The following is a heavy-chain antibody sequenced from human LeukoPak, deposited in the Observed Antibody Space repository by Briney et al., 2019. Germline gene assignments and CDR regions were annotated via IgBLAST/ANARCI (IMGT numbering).Heavy chain of an antibody. CDR2: ISGTGSRT. V-gene: IGHV3-23*01. D-gene: IGHD3-22*01. CDR3: AKELDGSGYYGPDY. Sequence: GGSLRLSCAASVFTFSNYSMIWVRQAPRKGREWIATISGTGSRTYYANSVRGRFSVSRDNSRNTLYLQRSSLRVEDTAVYYCAKELDGSGYYGPDYWGRGTLVTVSS. J-gene: IGHJ4*02. CDR1: VFTFSNYS.